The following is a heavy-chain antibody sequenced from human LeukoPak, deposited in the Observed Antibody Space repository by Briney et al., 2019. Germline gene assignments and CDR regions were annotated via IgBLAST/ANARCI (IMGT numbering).Heavy chain of an antibody. CDR3: AKSSSGGNSPPFYYYGMDV. D-gene: IGHD4-23*01. CDR2: ISYDGSDK. J-gene: IGHJ6*02. Sequence: PGRSLRLSCAASGFTFSTYGMHWVRQAPGKGLGWVAVISYDGSDKYYADSMKGRFTISKDNSKTTLYLQMNSLRAEDTAVYYCAKSSSGGNSPPFYYYGMDVWGQGTTVTVSS. CDR1: GFTFSTYG. V-gene: IGHV3-30*18.